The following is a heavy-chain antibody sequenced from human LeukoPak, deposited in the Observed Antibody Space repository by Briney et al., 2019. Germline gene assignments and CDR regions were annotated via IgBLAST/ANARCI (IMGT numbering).Heavy chain of an antibody. J-gene: IGHJ6*03. Sequence: ASVKVSCKASGYTFTSYDINWVRQAPGQGLEWMGWMNPNSGNTVYAQKFQGRVTITRNTSISTAYMELSSLRSEDTAVYYCARGLRYYYYMDVWGKGTTVTVSS. CDR2: MNPNSGNT. CDR3: ARGLRYYYYMDV. V-gene: IGHV1-8*03. CDR1: GYTFTSYD.